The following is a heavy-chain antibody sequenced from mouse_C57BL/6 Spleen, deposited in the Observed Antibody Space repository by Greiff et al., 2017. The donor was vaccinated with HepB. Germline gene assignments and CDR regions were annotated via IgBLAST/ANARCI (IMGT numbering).Heavy chain of an antibody. CDR3: TRDRAYDPRRGYFDV. CDR2: INYDGSST. CDR1: GFTFSDYY. Sequence: EVQLVESEGGLVQPGSSMKLSCTASGFTFSDYYMAWVRQVPEKGLEWVANINYDGSSTYYLDSLKSRFIISRDNAKNILYMQMSSLKSEDTATYYCTRDRAYDPRRGYFDVWGTGTTVTVSS. V-gene: IGHV5-16*01. D-gene: IGHD2-3*01. J-gene: IGHJ1*03.